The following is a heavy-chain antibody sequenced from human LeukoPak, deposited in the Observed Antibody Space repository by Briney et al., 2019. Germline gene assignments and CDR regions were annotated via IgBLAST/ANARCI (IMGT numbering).Heavy chain of an antibody. V-gene: IGHV3-30-3*01. CDR3: VRDASYCSGGSCYTAECFQD. J-gene: IGHJ1*01. Sequence: PGRSLRLSCAASGFTFSSYAMNWVRQAPGKGLEWVALISYDGSNKNYADSVKGRFTISRDNSENTLYLQMNSLRAEDTAVYYCVRDASYCSGGSCYTAECFQDWGQGTLVTVSS. CDR1: GFTFSSYA. D-gene: IGHD2-15*01. CDR2: ISYDGSNK.